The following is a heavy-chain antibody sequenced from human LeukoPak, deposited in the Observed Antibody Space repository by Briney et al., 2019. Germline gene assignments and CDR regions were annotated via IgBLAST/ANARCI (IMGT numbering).Heavy chain of an antibody. V-gene: IGHV3-23*01. Sequence: GGSLRLSCSASGFTFTTYGMNWVRQAPGKGLEWVSGIGGSGTRTYYADSVKGRFTISRDNSKNTLYLQMNSLRAEDTAVYYCAKDHARREKWLRLRDYWGQGTLVTVSS. J-gene: IGHJ4*02. CDR3: AKDHARREKWLRLRDY. CDR1: GFTFTTYG. D-gene: IGHD5-12*01. CDR2: IGGSGTRT.